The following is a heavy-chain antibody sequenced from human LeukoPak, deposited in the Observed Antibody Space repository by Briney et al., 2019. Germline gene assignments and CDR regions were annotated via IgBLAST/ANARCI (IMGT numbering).Heavy chain of an antibody. CDR1: GGSISSYY. CDR2: ICGSGNT. V-gene: IGHV4-59*01. J-gene: IGHJ4*02. CDR3: ARGTGWLPDW. Sequence: SETLSLTCTVSGGSISSYYWSWIRQPPGKGLEWIGHICGSGNTNYNPSLKSRLTISVDTSKNDFSLQLTSVTAADTAVYYCARGTGWLPDWWGQGTLVTVSS. D-gene: IGHD6-19*01.